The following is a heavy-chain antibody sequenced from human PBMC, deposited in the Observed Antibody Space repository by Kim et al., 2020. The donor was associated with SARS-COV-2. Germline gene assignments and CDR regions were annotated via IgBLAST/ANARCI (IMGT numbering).Heavy chain of an antibody. Sequence: SETLSLTCAVYGGSFSGYYWSWIRQPQGKGLEWIGEINHSGSTNYNPSLKSRVTISVDTSKNQFSLKLSSVTAADTAVYYCAGGGPSIAAAGSMDYWGQGTLVTVSS. J-gene: IGHJ4*02. D-gene: IGHD6-13*01. V-gene: IGHV4-34*01. CDR2: INHSGST. CDR3: AGGGPSIAAAGSMDY. CDR1: GGSFSGYY.